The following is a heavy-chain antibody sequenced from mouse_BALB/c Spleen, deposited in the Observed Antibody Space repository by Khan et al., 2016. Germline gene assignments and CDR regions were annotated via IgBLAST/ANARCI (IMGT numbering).Heavy chain of an antibody. CDR2: IDPTNGNT. V-gene: IGHV14-3*02. J-gene: IGHJ1*01. Sequence: VQLKQSGAELVKPGASVKLSCTASGFNIKDTYMHWVKQRPERGLEWIGKIDPTNGNTNYDPKFQGKATITADTSSNTAYLQLSSLASEDTAVYYCASRTLTPQYFDVWGAGTTVTVSS. CDR1: GFNIKDTY. CDR3: ASRTLTPQYFDV.